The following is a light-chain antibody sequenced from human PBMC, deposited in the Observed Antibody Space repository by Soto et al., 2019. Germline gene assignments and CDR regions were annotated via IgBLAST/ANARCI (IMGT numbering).Light chain of an antibody. CDR2: RSN. CDR3: ATWDDSLNGFYV. J-gene: IGLJ1*01. CDR1: SSNIGSNY. Sequence: QSVLTQPPSASGTPGQRVTISCSGSSSNIGSNYVYWYQQFPGTAPKLLIYRSNQRPSGVPDRFSGSKSGTSASLAISGLRSEDEADYFCATWDDSLNGFYVFGTGTKLTVL. V-gene: IGLV1-47*01.